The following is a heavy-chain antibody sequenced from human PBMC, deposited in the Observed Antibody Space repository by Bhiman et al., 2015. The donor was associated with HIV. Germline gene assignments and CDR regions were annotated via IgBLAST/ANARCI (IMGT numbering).Heavy chain of an antibody. Sequence: EVQLVESGGGLVQPGGSLRLSCAASGFTFSSYEMNWVRQAPGKGLEWVSYISVSGNTIYYADSVKGRFTISRDNAKSSVYLQMTSLRVGDTAVYYCARALRRAIDLYYYGMDVWGQGTTVTVSS. J-gene: IGHJ6*02. CDR2: ISVSGNTI. V-gene: IGHV3-48*03. CDR1: GFTFSSYE. CDR3: ARALRRAIDLYYYGMDV.